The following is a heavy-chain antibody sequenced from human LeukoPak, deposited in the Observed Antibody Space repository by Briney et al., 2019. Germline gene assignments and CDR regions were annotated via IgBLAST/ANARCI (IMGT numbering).Heavy chain of an antibody. D-gene: IGHD6-19*01. V-gene: IGHV4-59*01. J-gene: IGHJ4*02. CDR1: GGSISHYS. Sequence: SETLSLTCTVSGGSISHYSWSWIRQPPGKGLEWIGYINYSGSTNYNPSLKSRVTISVDTSKNQFSLTLSSVTAADTAVYYCAREYHSGWTHWGQGTLVTVSS. CDR3: AREYHSGWTH. CDR2: INYSGST.